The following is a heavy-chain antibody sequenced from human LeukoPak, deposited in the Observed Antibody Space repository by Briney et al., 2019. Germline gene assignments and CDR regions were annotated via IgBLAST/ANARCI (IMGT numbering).Heavy chain of an antibody. Sequence: QSGGSLRLSCAASGFTFDDYAMHWVRQAPGKGLEWVSGISWNSGSIGYADSVKGRFTISRDNAKNSLYLQMNSLRAEDTALYYCAKDSYYDSSGYYSNWGQGTLVTVSS. CDR1: GFTFDDYA. CDR2: ISWNSGSI. CDR3: AKDSYYDSSGYYSN. V-gene: IGHV3-9*01. D-gene: IGHD3-22*01. J-gene: IGHJ4*02.